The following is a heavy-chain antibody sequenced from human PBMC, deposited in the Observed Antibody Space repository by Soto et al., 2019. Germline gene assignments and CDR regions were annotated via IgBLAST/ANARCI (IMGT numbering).Heavy chain of an antibody. CDR2: IKSKTDGGTT. CDR3: TTGGEYYDFWSGYYTSGGGIDY. Sequence: PGESVRLACAAWGFTFSKAWMSWVRQATEKGLEGVGRIKSKTDGGTTDYAAPVKGRFTISRDDSKNTLYLQMNSLKTEDTAVYYCTTGGEYYDFWSGYYTSGGGIDYWGQGT. J-gene: IGHJ4*02. V-gene: IGHV3-15*01. D-gene: IGHD3-3*01. CDR1: GFTFSKAW.